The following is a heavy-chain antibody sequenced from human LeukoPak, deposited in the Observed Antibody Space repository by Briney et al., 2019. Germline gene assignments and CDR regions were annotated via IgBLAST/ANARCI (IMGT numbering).Heavy chain of an antibody. CDR1: GGSISSGSYY. J-gene: IGHJ4*02. D-gene: IGHD2-21*02. V-gene: IGHV4-61*02. CDR3: ARDGGDGMDY. Sequence: PSQTLSLTCTVSGGSISSGSYYWSWIRQPAGKGLEWIGRIYTSGSTNYNPSLKSRVTISVDTSKNQFSLQLSSVTAADTAVYYCARDGGDGMDYWGQGTLVTVSS. CDR2: IYTSGST.